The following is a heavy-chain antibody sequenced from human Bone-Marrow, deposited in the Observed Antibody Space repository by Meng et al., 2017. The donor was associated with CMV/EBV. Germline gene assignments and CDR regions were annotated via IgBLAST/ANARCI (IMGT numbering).Heavy chain of an antibody. CDR3: ARERVRNFVVAPGASRTAAPAGMDV. CDR1: GFTVSSNY. Sequence: GGSLRLSCAASGFTVSSNYMSWVRQAPGKGLVWVSRIESDGRITTYADSVKGRFIISRDNAKNTLYLQMNSLRAEDTAVYYCARERVRNFVVAPGASRTAAPAGMDVWGQGNAVNFAS. J-gene: IGHJ6*02. D-gene: IGHD2-2*01. CDR2: IESDGRIT. V-gene: IGHV3-74*03.